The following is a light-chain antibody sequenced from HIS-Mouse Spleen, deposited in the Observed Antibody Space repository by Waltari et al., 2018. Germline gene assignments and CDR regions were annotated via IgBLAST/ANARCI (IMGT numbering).Light chain of an antibody. V-gene: IGKV4-1*01. Sequence: DIVMTQSPDSLAVSLGERATINCKSSQRVLYSSNNKNYLAWYQQKPGQPPKLRIYWASTRESGVPDRFSGSGSGTDFTLTISSLQAEDVAVYYCQQYYSTPQLTFGGGTKVEIK. CDR3: QQYYSTPQLT. CDR2: WAS. CDR1: QRVLYSSNNKNY. J-gene: IGKJ4*01.